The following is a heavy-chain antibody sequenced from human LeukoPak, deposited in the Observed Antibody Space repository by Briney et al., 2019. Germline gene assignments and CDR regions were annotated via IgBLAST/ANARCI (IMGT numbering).Heavy chain of an antibody. D-gene: IGHD3-9*01. CDR1: GYTFTYYY. CDR2: INPREGNT. Sequence: GASVTVSCKASGYTFTYYYLHWVRQAPGHGLEWMGTINPREGNTNNAQNFQGRITVTRDTSTRTVHMELSSLRSEDTAMYYCARGGYFYSAPPDYWGQGTLVTVSS. V-gene: IGHV1-46*01. CDR3: ARGGYFYSAPPDY. J-gene: IGHJ4*02.